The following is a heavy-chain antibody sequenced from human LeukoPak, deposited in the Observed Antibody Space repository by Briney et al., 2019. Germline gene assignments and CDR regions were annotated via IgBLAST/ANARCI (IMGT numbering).Heavy chain of an antibody. Sequence: SETLSLTCSVYGGSISSSSYYWGWIRQPPGKGLEWIASIYYSGSTYYNPSLKRRVTISVDTSKNQCSLKLSSVTAADAAVYYCARVMLWFGESPIHFKTWGQGTLVTVSS. J-gene: IGHJ4*02. CDR2: IYYSGST. CDR3: ARVMLWFGESPIHFKT. D-gene: IGHD3-10*01. CDR1: GGSISSSSYY. V-gene: IGHV4-39*01.